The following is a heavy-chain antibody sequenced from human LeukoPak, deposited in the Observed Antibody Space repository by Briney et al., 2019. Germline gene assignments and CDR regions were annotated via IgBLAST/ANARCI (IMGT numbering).Heavy chain of an antibody. D-gene: IGHD3-10*01. Sequence: HPGGPLRLSCAASGFTFSSYAKGWVRQAPGKGLEWVSAIGGSGSNTYYGDSVKGRFTISRDNSKNTLYLLMNSLRAEDTALYYCAKAGGFGELLAHYHFDYWGQGTLVTVSS. CDR1: GFTFSSYA. CDR3: AKAGGFGELLAHYHFDY. CDR2: IGGSGSNT. V-gene: IGHV3-23*01. J-gene: IGHJ4*02.